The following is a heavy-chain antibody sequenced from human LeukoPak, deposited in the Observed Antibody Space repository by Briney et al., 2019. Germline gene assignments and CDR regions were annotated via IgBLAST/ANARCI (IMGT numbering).Heavy chain of an antibody. V-gene: IGHV1-18*01. D-gene: IGHD3-22*01. CDR2: ISADKGNT. CDR3: ARDPSYDSSGYPNWFDP. CDR1: GYTFTSYG. J-gene: IGHJ5*02. Sequence: ASVKVSCKASGYTFTSYGITWVQLAPGQGLEWKVWISADKGNTNYAQMFQGRVIMTTDTYTNTAYMELRSLRADDTDMYYCARDPSYDSSGYPNWFDPWGQGTLVTVSS.